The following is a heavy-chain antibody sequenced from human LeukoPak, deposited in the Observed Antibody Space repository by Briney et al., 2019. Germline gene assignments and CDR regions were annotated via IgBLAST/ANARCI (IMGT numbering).Heavy chain of an antibody. J-gene: IGHJ3*02. Sequence: ASETLSLSCAVSGYSISTRSYFWAWIRQPPGKGLQWIASIYYNGNTYYNPSLKSRVTIFEDTSKNQFSLRLSSVTAADTAVYYCARQEGSVDQLLSKEGHAFDIWGQGTMVTVSS. CDR2: IYYNGNT. CDR1: GYSISTRSYF. D-gene: IGHD2-2*01. V-gene: IGHV4-39*01. CDR3: ARQEGSVDQLLSKEGHAFDI.